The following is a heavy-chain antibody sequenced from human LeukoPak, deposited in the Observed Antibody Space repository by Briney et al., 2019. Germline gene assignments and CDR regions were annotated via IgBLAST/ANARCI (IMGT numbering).Heavy chain of an antibody. J-gene: IGHJ4*02. V-gene: IGHV3-30*19. CDR1: GFTFSNLG. CDR3: ACPRQWLVVVHFFDY. D-gene: IGHD6-19*01. CDR2: ISYDGSNK. Sequence: GGSLRLSCAASGFTFSNLGVHWVRQVPGKGLEWVAVISYDGSNKYYADSVKGRFTISRDNSKNTLYLQMNSLRAEDTAVYYCACPRQWLVVVHFFDYWDQGTLVTVSS.